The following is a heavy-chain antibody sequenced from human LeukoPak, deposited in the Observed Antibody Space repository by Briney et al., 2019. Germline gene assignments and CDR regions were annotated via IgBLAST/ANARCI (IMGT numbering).Heavy chain of an antibody. Sequence: PGGSLRLSCAASGFTFSTYAMGWVRQAPGKGLEWVSTISGSDGSTDYADSVKGRFTISRDSSKNTLYLQMNTLRAEDTAIYYCASDRNSNNWFFYWGQGTLVTASS. CDR1: GFTFSTYA. V-gene: IGHV3-23*01. CDR3: ASDRNSNNWFFY. D-gene: IGHD6-13*01. CDR2: ISGSDGST. J-gene: IGHJ5*01.